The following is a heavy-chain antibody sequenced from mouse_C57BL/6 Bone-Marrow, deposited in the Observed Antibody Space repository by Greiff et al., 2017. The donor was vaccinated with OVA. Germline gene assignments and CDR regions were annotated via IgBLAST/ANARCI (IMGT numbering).Heavy chain of an antibody. CDR1: GYTFTSYG. CDR3: ARLYYYALYYFDY. CDR2: IYPRSGNT. D-gene: IGHD1-1*01. Sequence: VQLQQSGAELARPGASVKLSCKASGYTFTSYGISWVKQRTGQGLEWIGEIYPRSGNTYYNEKFKGKATLTADKSSTTAYMELRSLTSEDSAVYFCARLYYYALYYFDYWGQGPTLTVSS. J-gene: IGHJ2*01. V-gene: IGHV1-81*01.